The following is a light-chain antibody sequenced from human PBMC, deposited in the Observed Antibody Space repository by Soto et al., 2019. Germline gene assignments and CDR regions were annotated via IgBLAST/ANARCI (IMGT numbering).Light chain of an antibody. J-gene: IGLJ1*01. CDR2: DVT. Sequence: QSALTQPASVSGSPGQSITISCTGISADVGTSNFVSWYQHHPGKAPRHSIYDVTDRPSGFSNRFSGSKSGDTASLTISGLQAEDEADYYCTSYRRGPLYVFGTGTRSPS. CDR1: SADVGTSNF. V-gene: IGLV2-14*03. CDR3: TSYRRGPLYV.